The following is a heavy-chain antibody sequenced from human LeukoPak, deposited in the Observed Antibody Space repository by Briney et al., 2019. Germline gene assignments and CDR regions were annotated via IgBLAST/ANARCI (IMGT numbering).Heavy chain of an antibody. CDR3: VKDSEMAAINAFDI. V-gene: IGHV3-64D*06. CDR1: GFTFSDYA. J-gene: IGHJ3*02. D-gene: IGHD5-24*01. CDR2: ISSNGGST. Sequence: GGSLRLSCSASGFTFSDYAMHWVRQAPGKGLEYVSEISSNGGSTYYADSVKGRFTISRDNSKNTLYLQMSSLRAEDTAVYYCVKDSEMAAINAFDIWGQGTMVTVSS.